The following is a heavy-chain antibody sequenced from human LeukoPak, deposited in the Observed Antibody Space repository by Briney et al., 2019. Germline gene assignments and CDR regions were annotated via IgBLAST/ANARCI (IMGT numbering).Heavy chain of an antibody. CDR1: GYTFTGYY. CDR2: ISAYNGNT. V-gene: IGHV1-18*04. J-gene: IGHJ5*02. CDR3: ARAGIAAASYWFDP. D-gene: IGHD6-13*01. Sequence: ASVKVSCKASGYTFTGYYMHWVRQAPGQGLEWMRWISAYNGNTNYAQKLQGRVTMTTDTSTSTAYMELRSLRSDDTAVYYCARAGIAAASYWFDPWGQGTLVTVSS.